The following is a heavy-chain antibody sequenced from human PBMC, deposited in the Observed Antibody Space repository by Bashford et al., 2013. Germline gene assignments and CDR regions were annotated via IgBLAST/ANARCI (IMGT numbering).Heavy chain of an antibody. CDR3: ARNYCSSTSCYAFLDYYYYGMDV. J-gene: IGHJ6*02. Sequence: GGSLRLSCAASGFTFSSYGMHWVRQAPGKGLEWVAVIWYDGSNKYYADSVKGRFTISRDNSKNTLYLQMNSLRAEDTAVYYCARNYCSSTSCYAFLDYYYYGMDVWGQGTTVTVSS. V-gene: IGHV3-33*01. CDR1: GFTFSSYG. D-gene: IGHD2-2*01. CDR2: IWYDGSNK.